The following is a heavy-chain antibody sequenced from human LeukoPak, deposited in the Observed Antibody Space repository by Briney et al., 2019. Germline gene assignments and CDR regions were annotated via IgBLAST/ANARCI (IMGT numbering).Heavy chain of an antibody. Sequence: QTLSLTCAISRDSVSSNSAAWNWIRQSPSRGLEWLGRTYYRSKWYNDYAVSVKSRITINPDTTKNQFPLQLNSVSPEDTAVYYCARDRRDYGDPDAFDIWGQGTMVTVSS. CDR3: ARDRRDYGDPDAFDI. J-gene: IGHJ3*02. V-gene: IGHV6-1*01. CDR1: RDSVSSNSAA. D-gene: IGHD4-17*01. CDR2: TYYRSKWYN.